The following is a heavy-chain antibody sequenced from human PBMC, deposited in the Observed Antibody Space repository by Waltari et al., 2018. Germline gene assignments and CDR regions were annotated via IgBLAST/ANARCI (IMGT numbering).Heavy chain of an antibody. J-gene: IGHJ4*02. D-gene: IGHD2-15*01. Sequence: QVQLQESGPGLVKPSDTLSLTCAVSGYSISSSNWWGWIRQPPGKGLEWIGYIYYSGSTYYNPSLKSRVTMSVDTSKNQFSLKLSSVTAVDTAVYYCVRSHCIGDSCFRYFDSWGQGTLVTVSS. CDR2: IYYSGST. V-gene: IGHV4-28*01. CDR1: GYSISSSNW. CDR3: VRSHCIGDSCFRYFDS.